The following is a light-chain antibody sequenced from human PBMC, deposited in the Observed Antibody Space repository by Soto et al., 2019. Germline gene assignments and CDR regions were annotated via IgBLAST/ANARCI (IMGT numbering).Light chain of an antibody. CDR3: SSDTSSNTRV. J-gene: IGLJ3*02. Sequence: QSVLTQPASVSGSPGQSITISCTGTSSDVGGYNYVSWYQQHPGKAPKLMIYDVSNRPSVVSNRFSGSKSGNTASLTSSGLQDEDEADYYCSSDTSSNTRVFGGGTKLTVL. CDR2: DVS. V-gene: IGLV2-14*01. CDR1: SSDVGGYNY.